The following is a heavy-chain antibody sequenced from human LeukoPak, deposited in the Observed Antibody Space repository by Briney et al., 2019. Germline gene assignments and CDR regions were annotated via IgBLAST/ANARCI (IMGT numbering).Heavy chain of an antibody. CDR3: TKSPHYYESSALGALAY. CDR2: ISGSGGST. J-gene: IGHJ4*02. Sequence: GGSLRLSCAASGFTFSSYAMSWVRQAPGKGLEWVSAISGSGGSTYYADSVKGRFTISRDNSKNTLYLQMNSLRAEDTAAYYCTKSPHYYESSALGALAYWGQGTLVTVSS. V-gene: IGHV3-23*01. CDR1: GFTFSSYA. D-gene: IGHD3-22*01.